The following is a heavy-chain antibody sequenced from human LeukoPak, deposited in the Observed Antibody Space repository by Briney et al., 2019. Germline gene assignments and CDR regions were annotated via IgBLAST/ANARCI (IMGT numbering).Heavy chain of an antibody. CDR2: IRGDESRL. CDR3: GRHGGAFEM. Sequence: GGSLRLSCVASGFSIRTFWMTWVRQAPGKGLEWVANIRGDESRLYYVDSVKGRFTISRDNDKNSLYLQMNSLRVEDTAVYYCGRHGGAFEMWGQGTMVTVSS. J-gene: IGHJ3*02. V-gene: IGHV3-7*01. CDR1: GFSIRTFW.